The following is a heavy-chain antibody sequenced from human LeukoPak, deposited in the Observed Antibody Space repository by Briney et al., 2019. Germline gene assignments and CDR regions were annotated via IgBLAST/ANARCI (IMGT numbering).Heavy chain of an antibody. V-gene: IGHV3-23*01. CDR2: ISGSGGST. CDR1: GFTFSSYA. CDR3: AKAITLVVKDAFDI. D-gene: IGHD3-22*01. Sequence: PGASLRLSCAASGFTFSSYAMSWVRQAPGKGLEWVSSISGSGGSTYYPDSVKGRFTISRDNSKNTLYLQMNSLRAEDTAVYYCAKAITLVVKDAFDIWGQGTVVTVSS. J-gene: IGHJ3*02.